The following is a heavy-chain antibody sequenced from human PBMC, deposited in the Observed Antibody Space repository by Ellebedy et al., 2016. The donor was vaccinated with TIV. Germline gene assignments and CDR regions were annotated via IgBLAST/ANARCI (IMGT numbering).Heavy chain of an antibody. Sequence: ASVKVSCKASGYTFSNYAIHWVRQAPGQGLEWMGWINAGNGNTKYSQKFQGRVTITRDTSASTAYMELSSLRSEDTAVYYCASRVVVTAIKSLGYYGMDVWGQGTTVTVSS. V-gene: IGHV1-3*01. CDR1: GYTFSNYA. J-gene: IGHJ6*02. CDR3: ASRVVVTAIKSLGYYGMDV. CDR2: INAGNGNT. D-gene: IGHD2-21*02.